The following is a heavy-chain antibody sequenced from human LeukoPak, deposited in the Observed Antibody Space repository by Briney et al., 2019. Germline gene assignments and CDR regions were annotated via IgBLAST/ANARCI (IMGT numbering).Heavy chain of an antibody. CDR3: ARLDSITIFGVVRMGWFDP. D-gene: IGHD3-3*01. J-gene: IGHJ5*02. Sequence: GESLKISCKGLGYSFNNYWSAWVRQMPGKGLEWMGIIYPGGSETRYDPSFQGQVTISADKSISTAYLQWSSLKASDTAMYYCARLDSITIFGVVRMGWFDPWGQGTLVTVSS. CDR1: GYSFNNYW. V-gene: IGHV5-51*01. CDR2: IYPGGSET.